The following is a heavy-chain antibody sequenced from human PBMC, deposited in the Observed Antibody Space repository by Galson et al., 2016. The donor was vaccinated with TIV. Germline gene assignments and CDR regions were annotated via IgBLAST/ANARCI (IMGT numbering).Heavy chain of an antibody. CDR2: VNPGGSTI. D-gene: IGHD4-17*01. V-gene: IGHV5-51*03. J-gene: IGHJ3*02. CDR1: GYSFTSQW. CDR3: ARQYDFGDYRVDAFAI. Sequence: QSGAEVTKPGESLKISCKASGYSFTSQWIAWVRQVPGKGLEWVGVVNPGGSTIRYSPSFQGQVTISSDKSISTAYLQWISLRASDTATYYCARQYDFGDYRVDAFAIWGQGTVVIVSS.